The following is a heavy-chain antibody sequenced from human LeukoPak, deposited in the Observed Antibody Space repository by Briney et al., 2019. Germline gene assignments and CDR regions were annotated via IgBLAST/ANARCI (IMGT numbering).Heavy chain of an antibody. J-gene: IGHJ4*02. D-gene: IGHD6-19*01. CDR3: ARLGSGWSINS. Sequence: GGSLRLSCAASGFTFSSYEMNWVRQAPGKGLEWVSYISSSGNTIYYADSVKGRFTISRDNSRNTLYLQMNSLRAEDTAVYYCARLGSGWSINSWGQGTLVTVSS. CDR2: ISSSGNTI. CDR1: GFTFSSYE. V-gene: IGHV3-48*03.